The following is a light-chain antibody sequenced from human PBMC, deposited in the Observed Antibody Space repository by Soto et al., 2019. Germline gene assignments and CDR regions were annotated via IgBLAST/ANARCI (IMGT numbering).Light chain of an antibody. CDR2: AAS. Sequence: DIQMTQSPSSLSASVGDGVTITCRASQSISSYLNWYQQKPGKAPKLLIYAASSLQSGVPSRFSGSGSGTDFTLTISSLEPEDFAVYYCQQRSNWPPAFGQGTRLEIK. J-gene: IGKJ5*01. CDR1: QSISSY. V-gene: IGKV1-39*01. CDR3: QQRSNWPPA.